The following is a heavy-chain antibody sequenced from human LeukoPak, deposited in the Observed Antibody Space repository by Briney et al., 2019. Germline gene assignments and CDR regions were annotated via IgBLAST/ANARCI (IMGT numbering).Heavy chain of an antibody. Sequence: PGGSLRLSCAASGFTFSDHYMSWIRQAPGKGLEWVSYISSSGSTIYYENPVKGRFTISRDNAKNSLYLQMNSLRAEDTAVYYCARGDSYYYMDVWGKGTTVTISS. CDR2: ISSSGSTI. CDR1: GFTFSDHY. V-gene: IGHV3-11*01. J-gene: IGHJ6*03. CDR3: ARGDSYYYMDV.